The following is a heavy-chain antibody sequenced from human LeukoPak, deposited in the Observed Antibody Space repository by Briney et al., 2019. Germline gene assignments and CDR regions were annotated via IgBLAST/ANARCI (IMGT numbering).Heavy chain of an antibody. CDR3: ARAPHYGGNSDY. J-gene: IGHJ4*02. CDR2: INPNSGGT. Sequence: ASVKVSCKASGYTFTGYYMHWVRQAPGQGLEWMGWINPNSGGTNYAQKFQGRVTMTRDTSISTAYMELSRLRSDDTAVYYCARAPHYGGNSDYWGQGTLVTVSS. V-gene: IGHV1-2*02. CDR1: GYTFTGYY. D-gene: IGHD4-23*01.